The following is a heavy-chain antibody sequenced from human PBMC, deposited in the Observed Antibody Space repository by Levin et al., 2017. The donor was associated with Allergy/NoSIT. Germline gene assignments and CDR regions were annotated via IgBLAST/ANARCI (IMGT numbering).Heavy chain of an antibody. Sequence: GGSLRLSCAASGFSFNNAWMSWVRQAPGKGLEWIGRIKSKTDGWTTDYAAPVKGRFTISRDESKNTLYLQMNSLKTEDTAVYYCTKYGSGSFRFRHYYYSYMDGWGKGTTVTVSS. CDR1: GFSFNNAW. D-gene: IGHD3-10*01. CDR3: TKYGSGSFRFRHYYYSYMDG. J-gene: IGHJ6*03. V-gene: IGHV3-15*01. CDR2: IKSKTDGWTT.